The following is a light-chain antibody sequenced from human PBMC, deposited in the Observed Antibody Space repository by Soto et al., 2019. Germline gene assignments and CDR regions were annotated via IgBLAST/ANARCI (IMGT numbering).Light chain of an antibody. J-gene: IGKJ1*01. CDR2: AAS. CDR3: QQHNSYPVT. CDR1: QGISSY. V-gene: IGKV1-9*01. Sequence: DIQLTQSPSFLSASVGDRVTITCRASQGISSYLAWYQQEPGKAPKLLIYAASTLQSGVPSRFSGSGSGTEFTLTISSLQPEDFATYYCQQHNSYPVTFGQGTKVEIK.